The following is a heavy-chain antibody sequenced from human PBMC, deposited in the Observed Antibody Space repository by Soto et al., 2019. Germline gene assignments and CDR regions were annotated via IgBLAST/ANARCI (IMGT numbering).Heavy chain of an antibody. CDR3: EQKRDVSGGLKY. CDR2: IYWDDDQ. J-gene: IGHJ4*02. CDR1: GFSFSVNGVA. V-gene: IGHV2-5*02. Sequence: QITLKESGPTLVKPTQTLTLTCTFSGFSFSVNGVAVGWIRQPPGQALEWLALIYWDDDQRYNPSLKDRLTTTNNTPRTQVVLKMTNMHPVDTAKYYCEQKRDVSGGLKYGGQGPLVTVPS. D-gene: IGHD3-10*01.